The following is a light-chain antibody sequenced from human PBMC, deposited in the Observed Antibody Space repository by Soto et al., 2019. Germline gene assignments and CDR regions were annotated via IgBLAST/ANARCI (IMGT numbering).Light chain of an antibody. CDR3: SSYTYRSTLV. CDR1: SSDVGGYNY. V-gene: IGLV2-14*01. Sequence: QSALTQPAAVSGSPGQSITISCTGTSSDVGGYNYVYWYQQLPGKAPKLIIYDVSHRPSGVSNRFSGSKSGNTASLTISGLQAEDEADYYCSSYTYRSTLVFGGGTKLTVL. CDR2: DVS. J-gene: IGLJ2*01.